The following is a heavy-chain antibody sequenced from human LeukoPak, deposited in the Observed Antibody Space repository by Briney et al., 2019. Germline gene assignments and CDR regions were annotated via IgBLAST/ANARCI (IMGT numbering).Heavy chain of an antibody. J-gene: IGHJ4*02. CDR1: GFIFDTYA. Sequence: GGSLRLSCTASGFIFDTYAFHWVRQAPGKGLEWVAHLSQDGSEKYYVDSVKGRFTISRDNARNSLYLQMNSLRAEDTAIYYCTRGHPLPAAIWGQGTLVTVSS. CDR2: LSQDGSEK. V-gene: IGHV3-7*03. CDR3: TRGHPLPAAI. D-gene: IGHD2-2*01.